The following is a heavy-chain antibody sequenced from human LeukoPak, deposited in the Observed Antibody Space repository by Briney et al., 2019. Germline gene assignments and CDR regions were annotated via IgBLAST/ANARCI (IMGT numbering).Heavy chain of an antibody. V-gene: IGHV4-59*01. CDR1: GGSISTYY. CDR3: ARGERRDGYTFGY. D-gene: IGHD5-24*01. J-gene: IGHJ4*02. Sequence: SETLSLTCTVSGGSISTYYWSWIRQPPGKGLEWIGYVYYSGSTNYNPSLKSRVTISLDTSKNQFSLMLSSVTAADTAMYFCARGERRDGYTFGYWGQGTLVTVSS. CDR2: VYYSGST.